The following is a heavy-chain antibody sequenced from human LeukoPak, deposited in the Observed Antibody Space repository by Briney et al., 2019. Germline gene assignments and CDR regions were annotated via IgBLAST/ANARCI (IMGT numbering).Heavy chain of an antibody. V-gene: IGHV3-53*01. CDR2: IYSGGST. J-gene: IGHJ4*02. D-gene: IGHD3-22*01. Sequence: GGSLRLSCAASGFTVSSNYMSWVRQAPGKGLEWVSVIYSGGSTYYADSVKGRFTISRDNSKITLYVQVNSLGTEDTAAYYCAKGSYYDSSGSFYFDYWGQGTLVTVSS. CDR3: AKGSYYDSSGSFYFDY. CDR1: GFTVSSNY.